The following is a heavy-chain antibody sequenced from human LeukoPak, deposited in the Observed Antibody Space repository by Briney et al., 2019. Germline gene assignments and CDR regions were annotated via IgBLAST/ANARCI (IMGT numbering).Heavy chain of an antibody. Sequence: PGGSLRLSCAASGFTFSSYWMHWVRQAPGKGLVWVSRINSDGSSTNYADSVKGRFAISRDNAKNSLFLQMNSLRAEDTAVYFCARVWSPPYTNSWPYYFDYWGQGTLVTVSS. CDR3: ARVWSPPYTNSWPYYFDY. CDR1: GFTFSSYW. D-gene: IGHD6-13*01. CDR2: INSDGSST. V-gene: IGHV3-74*01. J-gene: IGHJ4*02.